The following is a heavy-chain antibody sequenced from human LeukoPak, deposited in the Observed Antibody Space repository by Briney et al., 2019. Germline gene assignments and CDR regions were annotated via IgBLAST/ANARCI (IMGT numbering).Heavy chain of an antibody. CDR3: ARGPFRGYSGYDLGY. D-gene: IGHD5-12*01. Sequence: GGSLRLSCAASGFTFSSYEMNWVRQAPGKGLEWVSYISSSGSTIYYADSVKGRFTISRDNAKNSLYLQMNSLRDEDTAVYYCARGPFRGYSGYDLGYWGQGTLVTASS. CDR2: ISSSGSTI. J-gene: IGHJ4*02. CDR1: GFTFSSYE. V-gene: IGHV3-48*03.